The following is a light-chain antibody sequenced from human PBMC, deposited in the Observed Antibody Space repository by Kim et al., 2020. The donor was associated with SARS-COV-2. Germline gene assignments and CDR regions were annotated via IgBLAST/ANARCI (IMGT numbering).Light chain of an antibody. CDR1: SSNIGSKY. Sequence: GQRVTISCSGSSSNIGSKYVYWYQQLPGTAPKLLIYRNNQRPSGVPDRFSGSKSGTSASLAISGLRSEDEADYYCAAWDDSLSGRVFGGGTQLTVL. CDR3: AAWDDSLSGRV. CDR2: RNN. V-gene: IGLV1-47*01. J-gene: IGLJ3*02.